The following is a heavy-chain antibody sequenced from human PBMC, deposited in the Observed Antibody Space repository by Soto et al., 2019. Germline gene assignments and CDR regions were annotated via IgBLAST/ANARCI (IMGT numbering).Heavy chain of an antibody. CDR3: ARERRFGENHSYKDV. D-gene: IGHD3-10*01. CDR2: IWADGSNE. Sequence: QVQLVESGGDVVQPGRSLRLSCAASEFTFSRHGMNWVRQAPGQGLAWVGVIWADGSNERYADSVKGRFTISRDNSKNTLFLQMSSLRAENTAVYYCARERRFGENHSYKDVWGTGTTVTVSS. V-gene: IGHV3-33*01. CDR1: EFTFSRHG. J-gene: IGHJ6*03.